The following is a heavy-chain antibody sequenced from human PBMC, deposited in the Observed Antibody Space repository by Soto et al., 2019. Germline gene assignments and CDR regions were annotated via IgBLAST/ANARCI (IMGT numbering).Heavy chain of an antibody. V-gene: IGHV5-10-1*01. D-gene: IGHD3-22*01. J-gene: IGHJ4*01. CDR2: IDPGDSYT. CDR1: GYSFTSYW. CDR3: AREGDGTTGYYQDY. Sequence: GESLKISCKGSGYSFTSYWISWVRQIPGKGLEWMGRIDPGDSYTRYSPSFQGHVTISRDNAKKTLYLQMNSLRAEDTAVYYCAREGDGTTGYYQDYWGHGTLVTVSS.